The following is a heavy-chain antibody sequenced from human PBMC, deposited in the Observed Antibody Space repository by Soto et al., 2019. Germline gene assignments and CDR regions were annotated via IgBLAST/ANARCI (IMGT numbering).Heavy chain of an antibody. J-gene: IGHJ4*02. CDR2: IYYSGST. CDR3: ARGGWGIYDILTGPFDY. Sequence: SETLSLTFNVSGGSISSYYCIWIRQPPGKGLEWIGYIYYSGSTNYNPSLKSRVTISVDTSKNQFSLKLSSVTAADTAVYYCARGGWGIYDILTGPFDYWGQGTLVTVSS. D-gene: IGHD3-9*01. CDR1: GGSISSYY. V-gene: IGHV4-59*01.